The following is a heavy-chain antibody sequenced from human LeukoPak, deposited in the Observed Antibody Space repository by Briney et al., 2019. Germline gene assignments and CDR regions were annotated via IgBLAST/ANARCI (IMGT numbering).Heavy chain of an antibody. V-gene: IGHV3-30*18. D-gene: IGHD3-16*01. CDR1: GFTFSSYG. CDR3: AKDWGYGLDY. Sequence: PGRSLRLSCAASGFTFSSYGMHWVRQAPGKGLEWVAVISYDGSNKYYADSVKGRVTISRDNSKNTLYLQMNSLRAEDTAVYYCAKDWGYGLDYWGQGTLVTVSS. CDR2: ISYDGSNK. J-gene: IGHJ4*02.